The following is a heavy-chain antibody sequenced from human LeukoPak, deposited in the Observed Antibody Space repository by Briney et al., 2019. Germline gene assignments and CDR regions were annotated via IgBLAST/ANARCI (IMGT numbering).Heavy chain of an antibody. CDR3: ARGGDDSSGYYPYYFDY. J-gene: IGHJ4*02. D-gene: IGHD3-22*01. V-gene: IGHV3-48*03. CDR1: GFTFSSYE. CDR2: ISSSDSGDSTI. Sequence: GGSLRLSCVASGFTFSSYEMNWVRQAPGEGLEWVSYISSSDSGDSTIYYADSVKGRFTISRDDAKNSLYLQMNSLRAEDTAVYYCARGGDDSSGYYPYYFDYWGQGTLVTVSS.